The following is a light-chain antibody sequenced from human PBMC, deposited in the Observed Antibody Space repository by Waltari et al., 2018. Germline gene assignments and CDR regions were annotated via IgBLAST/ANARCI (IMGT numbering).Light chain of an antibody. CDR3: CEEAGDTALL. J-gene: IGLJ2*01. V-gene: IGLV2-23*02. CDR2: EVS. Sequence: QSALTQPASVSGSPGQSITISCTVTRSDVGNYNLISWYQQYPDTAPKLMIYEVSKRPSGVSSRFSGSKAGKKEAMTRSGIKAEDEEEDYGCEEAGDTALLFGGGTKLTVL. CDR1: RSDVGNYNL.